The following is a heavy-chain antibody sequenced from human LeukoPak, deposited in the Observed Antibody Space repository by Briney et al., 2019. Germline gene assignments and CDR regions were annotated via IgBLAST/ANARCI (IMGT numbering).Heavy chain of an antibody. V-gene: IGHV4-59*01. CDR3: ATLYYGSGSSLYFDY. J-gene: IGHJ4*02. D-gene: IGHD3-10*01. Sequence: SETLSLTCAVYGGSFSGYYWSWIRQPPGKGLEWIGYIYYTGRTNYNPSLKSRVTISVDTSKNQFSLKLSSVTAADTAVYYCATLYYGSGSSLYFDYWGQGTLVTVSS. CDR1: GGSFSGYY. CDR2: IYYTGRT.